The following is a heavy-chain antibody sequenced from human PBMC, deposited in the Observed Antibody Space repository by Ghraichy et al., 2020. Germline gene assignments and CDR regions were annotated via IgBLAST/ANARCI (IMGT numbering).Heavy chain of an antibody. CDR3: ARGGTVTHYYYYMDV. CDR1: GYTFTSYD. CDR2: MNPNSGNT. Sequence: ASVKVSCKASGYTFTSYDINWVRQATGQGLEWMGWMNPNSGNTGYAQKFQGRVTMTRNTSISTAYMELSSLRSEDTAVYYCARGGTVTHYYYYMDVWGKGTTVTVSS. J-gene: IGHJ6*03. V-gene: IGHV1-8*01. D-gene: IGHD4-11*01.